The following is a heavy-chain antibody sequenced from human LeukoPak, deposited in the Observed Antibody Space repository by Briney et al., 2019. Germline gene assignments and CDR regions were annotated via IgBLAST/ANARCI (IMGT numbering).Heavy chain of an antibody. J-gene: IGHJ5*02. V-gene: IGHV1-18*01. CDR3: ARLSPPIASFCSGGTCYSGGFDP. Sequence: ASVKVSCKASGYTFTSYGITWVRQAPGQGLEWMGWITTYNGNTYYAQNFQGRVTMTADTSTSTAYMEVRSLRSDDTAVYYCARLSPPIASFCSGGTCYSGGFDPWGQGTLVTVSS. D-gene: IGHD2-15*01. CDR2: ITTYNGNT. CDR1: GYTFTSYG.